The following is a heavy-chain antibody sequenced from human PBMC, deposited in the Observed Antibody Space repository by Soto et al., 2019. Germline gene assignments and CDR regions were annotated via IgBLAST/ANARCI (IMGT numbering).Heavy chain of an antibody. Sequence: SVKVSCKASGGTFSSYAISWVRQAPGQGLEWMGGIIPIFGTADYAQKFQGRVTITADESTSTAYMELNSLRSEDTAVYYCASPGGSYYGGVVFWGQGTVVTVSS. CDR3: ASPGGSYYGGVVF. CDR2: IIPIFGTA. CDR1: GGTFSSYA. V-gene: IGHV1-69*13. J-gene: IGHJ4*02. D-gene: IGHD1-26*01.